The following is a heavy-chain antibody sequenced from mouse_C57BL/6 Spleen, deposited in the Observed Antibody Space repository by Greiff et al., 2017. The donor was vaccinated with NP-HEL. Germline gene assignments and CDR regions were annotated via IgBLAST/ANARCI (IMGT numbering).Heavy chain of an antibody. CDR1: GYTFTDYE. D-gene: IGHD2-4*01. CDR3: TRERGYDYENAMDY. V-gene: IGHV1-15*01. J-gene: IGHJ4*01. CDR2: IDPETGGT. Sequence: VQLQQSGAELVRPGASVTLSCKASGYTFTDYEMHWVKQTPVHGLEWIGAIDPETGGTAYNQKFKGKAILTADKSSSTAYMELRSLTSEDSAVYYCTRERGYDYENAMDYWGQGTSVTVSS.